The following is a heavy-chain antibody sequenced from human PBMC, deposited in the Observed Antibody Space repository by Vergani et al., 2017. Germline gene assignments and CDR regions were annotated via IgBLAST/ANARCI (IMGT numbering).Heavy chain of an antibody. V-gene: IGHV1-2*02. J-gene: IGHJ6*02. Sequence: QVQLVQPGAELKKPGASVRVSCKASGYTFSDYYIHWVRQAPGQGPEWLGWMNPDDGDTTYAEKFKGRVTMTRVTSLSTGYMDLTRLTSDDTAVYYCARVDARDQLLRWGMDVWGQGTTVTVSS. CDR2: MNPDDGDT. D-gene: IGHD2-2*01. CDR1: GYTFSDYY. CDR3: ARVDARDQLLRWGMDV.